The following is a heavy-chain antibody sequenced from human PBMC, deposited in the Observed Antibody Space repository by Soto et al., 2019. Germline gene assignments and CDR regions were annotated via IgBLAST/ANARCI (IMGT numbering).Heavy chain of an antibody. D-gene: IGHD3-9*01. V-gene: IGHV3-23*01. CDR3: AKDLLRYFDWLNVDY. CDR1: GFTFSSYA. CDR2: ISGSGDST. Sequence: GGSLRLSCAASGFTFSSYAMNWVRQAPGKGLEWVSVISGSGDSTYYADSVKGRFTISRDNSKNTLYLQMNSLRAEDTAVYYCAKDLLRYFDWLNVDYWGQGTLVTVSS. J-gene: IGHJ4*02.